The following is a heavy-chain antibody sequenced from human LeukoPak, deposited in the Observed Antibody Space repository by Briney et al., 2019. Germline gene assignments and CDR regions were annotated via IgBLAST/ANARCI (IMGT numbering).Heavy chain of an antibody. J-gene: IGHJ4*02. CDR2: IYYSGSP. Sequence: SETLSLPCTVSGGSLSSFYWSWIRQPPGKGLEWIGYIYYSGSPNYHPSLKSRVTISVDTPKNQFSLKLSSVTAADTAVYYCARSGSYHHNYFDYWGQGTLVTVSS. CDR3: ARSGSYHHNYFDY. CDR1: GGSLSSFY. D-gene: IGHD1-26*01. V-gene: IGHV4-59*08.